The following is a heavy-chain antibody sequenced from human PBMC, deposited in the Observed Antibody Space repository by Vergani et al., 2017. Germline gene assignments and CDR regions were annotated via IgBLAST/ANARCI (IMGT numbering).Heavy chain of an antibody. J-gene: IGHJ4*02. CDR3: ARDLRIDIVATIGDY. Sequence: QVQLVQSGAEVKKPGASVKVSCKASGYTFTGYYMHWVRQAPGQGLEWMGWINPNSGGTNYAQKFQGRVTMTRETSISTAYMELSRLRSDDTAVYYCARDLRIDIVATIGDYWGQGTLVTVSS. D-gene: IGHD5-12*01. V-gene: IGHV1-2*02. CDR1: GYTFTGYY. CDR2: INPNSGGT.